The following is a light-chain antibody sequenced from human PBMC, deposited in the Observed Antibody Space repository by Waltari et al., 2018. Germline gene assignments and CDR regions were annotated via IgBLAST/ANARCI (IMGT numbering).Light chain of an antibody. CDR3: ATWDDTLHGCWV. CDR2: TDN. V-gene: IGLV1-44*01. CDR1: SSNIGSDT. Sequence: QSVLTQPPSASGTPGQRVPISCSGSSSNIGSDTVNWFQHLPGTAPKLLIYTDNTRPSGVPDRFSGSKSGTSASLAISGLQSEDEADYYCATWDDTLHGCWVFGGGTKLTVL. J-gene: IGLJ3*02.